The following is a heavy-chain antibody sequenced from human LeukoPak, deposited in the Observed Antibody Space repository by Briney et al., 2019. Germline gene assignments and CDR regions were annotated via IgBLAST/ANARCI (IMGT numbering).Heavy chain of an antibody. CDR1: GGSISSGGYY. V-gene: IGHV4-31*03. CDR3: ARSTGLTNCFDP. Sequence: SQTLSLTCTVSGGSISSGGYYWSWIRQHPGKGLEWIGYIYHSGNTNYNPSLKSRVTMSADTSKNQLSLKLTSVTAADTAVYYCARSTGLTNCFDPWGQGALVTVSS. J-gene: IGHJ5*02. CDR2: IYHSGNT. D-gene: IGHD7-27*01.